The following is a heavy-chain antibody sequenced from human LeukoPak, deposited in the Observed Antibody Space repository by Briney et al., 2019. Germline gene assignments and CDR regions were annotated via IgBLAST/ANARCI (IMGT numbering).Heavy chain of an antibody. CDR2: INPNSGGT. D-gene: IGHD6-19*01. Sequence: ASVKVSCKASGYTFTGYYMHWVRQAPGQGLECRGWINPNSGGTNYAQSFQGRVTMTRDTSISTAYMELSRLRSDDTAVYYCAREEPVAATGPDYWGQGTLVTVSS. CDR3: AREEPVAATGPDY. V-gene: IGHV1-2*02. CDR1: GYTFTGYY. J-gene: IGHJ4*02.